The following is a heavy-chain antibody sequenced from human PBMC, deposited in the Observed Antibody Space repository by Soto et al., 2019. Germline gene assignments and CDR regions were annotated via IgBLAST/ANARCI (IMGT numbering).Heavy chain of an antibody. CDR1: GFTFSSYG. CDR3: ARVRNQWRSELDY. V-gene: IGHV3-33*01. Sequence: QVQLVESGGGVVQPGRSLRLSCAASGFTFSSYGMHWVRQAPGKGLEWVAVIWYDGSNKYYADSVKGRFTISRDNSKNTLYLQMNSLRAEDTAVYYCARVRNQWRSELDYWGQGTLVTVSS. CDR2: IWYDGSNK. D-gene: IGHD6-19*01. J-gene: IGHJ4*02.